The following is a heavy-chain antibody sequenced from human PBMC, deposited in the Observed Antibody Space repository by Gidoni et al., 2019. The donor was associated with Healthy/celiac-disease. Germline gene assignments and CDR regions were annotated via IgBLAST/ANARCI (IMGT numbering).Heavy chain of an antibody. CDR2: MNPNSGNT. V-gene: IGHV1-8*01. CDR3: ARARGGVAAAGTGWFDP. J-gene: IGHJ5*02. CDR1: GYTFTSYD. D-gene: IGHD6-13*01. Sequence: QVQLVQSGAEVKKPGASVKVSCQASGYTFTSYDINWVRQATGQGLEWMGWMNPNSGNTGYAQKFQGRVTMTRNTSISTAYMELSSLRSEDTAVYYCARARGGVAAAGTGWFDPWGQGTLVTVSS.